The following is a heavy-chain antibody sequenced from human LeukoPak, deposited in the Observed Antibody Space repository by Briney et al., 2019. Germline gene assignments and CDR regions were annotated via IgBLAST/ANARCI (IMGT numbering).Heavy chain of an antibody. CDR2: IGSSSSTI. Sequence: GGSLRLSCAASGFTFSSYSMNWVRQAPGKGLEWVSYIGSSSSTIYYADSVKGRFTISRDNAKNSLYLQMNSLRDEDTAVYYCARDSPSTYYYDSSGYWDYWGQGTLVTVSS. V-gene: IGHV3-48*02. D-gene: IGHD3-22*01. J-gene: IGHJ4*02. CDR3: ARDSPSTYYYDSSGYWDY. CDR1: GFTFSSYS.